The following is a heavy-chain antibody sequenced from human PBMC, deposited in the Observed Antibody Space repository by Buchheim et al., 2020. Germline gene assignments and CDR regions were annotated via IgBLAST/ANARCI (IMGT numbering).Heavy chain of an antibody. J-gene: IGHJ4*02. CDR1: GGSFSGYY. Sequence: QVQLQQWGAGLLKPSETLSLTCAVYGGSFSGYYWSWIRQPPGKGLEWIGEINHSGSTNYNPSLKSRVTISVDTSKNQFSLKLSSVTAADTAVYYCARERYFIVYAMLVRGAVDYWGQGTL. CDR2: INHSGST. V-gene: IGHV4-34*01. CDR3: ARERYFIVYAMLVRGAVDY. D-gene: IGHD3-10*01.